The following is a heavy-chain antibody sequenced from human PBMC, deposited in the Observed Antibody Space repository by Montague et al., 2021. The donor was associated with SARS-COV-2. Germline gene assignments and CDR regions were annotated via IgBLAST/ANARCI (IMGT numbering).Heavy chain of an antibody. J-gene: IGHJ4*02. CDR1: GGSISSSSYY. D-gene: IGHD3-22*01. CDR2: IYYSGST. V-gene: IGHV4-39*01. CDR3: ARHGKTRIAMLVVVIGYSGS. Sequence: SETLSLTCTVSGGSISSSSYYWGWIRQPPGKGLEWIGSIYYSGSTYYNPSLKSRVTISVDTSKNQFSLKLSSVTAADTAVYYCARHGKTRIAMLVVVIGYSGSGGQGPLVTVSS.